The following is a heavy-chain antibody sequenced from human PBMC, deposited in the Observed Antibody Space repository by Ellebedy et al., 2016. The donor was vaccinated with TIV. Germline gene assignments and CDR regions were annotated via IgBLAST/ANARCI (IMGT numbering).Heavy chain of an antibody. CDR2: IYYSGIT. CDR3: ARYYGSGTYYDY. D-gene: IGHD3-10*01. Sequence: GSLRLSCSVSGGSIRSYYWSWIRQPPGKGLEWIGYIYYSGITNYNPSLKSRVTISVDTSKNQFSLKLTSVTAADTAVYYCARYYGSGTYYDYWGQGTLVTVSA. J-gene: IGHJ4*02. V-gene: IGHV4-59*08. CDR1: GGSIRSYY.